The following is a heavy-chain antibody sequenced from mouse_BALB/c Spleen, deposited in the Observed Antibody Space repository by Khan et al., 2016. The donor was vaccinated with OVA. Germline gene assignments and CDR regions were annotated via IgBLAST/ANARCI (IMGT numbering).Heavy chain of an antibody. Sequence: QVQLQQSGAELARPGASVKMSCKASGYTFTSHTMHWVKQRPGQGLEWIGYINPRSGYTQYNQKFNDKATLTADISSSTAYMQLSSLTSEHSAVYYCTRRTTEYALDYWGQGTSVTVSS. V-gene: IGHV1-4*01. J-gene: IGHJ4*01. CDR2: INPRSGYT. CDR1: GYTFTSHT. CDR3: TRRTTEYALDY. D-gene: IGHD6-1*01.